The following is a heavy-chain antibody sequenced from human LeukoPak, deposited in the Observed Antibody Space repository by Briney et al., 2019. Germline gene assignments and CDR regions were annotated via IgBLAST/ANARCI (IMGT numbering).Heavy chain of an antibody. V-gene: IGHV5-51*01. Sequence: GESLKISCKGSGYSFTSYWIGWVRQMPGEGLEWMGIIYPGDSDTRYSPSFQGQVTISADKSISTAYLQWSSLKASDTAMYYCARRYYYDSSGYYYGHDAFDIWGQGTMVTVSS. CDR3: ARRYYYDSSGYYYGHDAFDI. J-gene: IGHJ3*02. CDR2: IYPGDSDT. D-gene: IGHD3-22*01. CDR1: GYSFTSYW.